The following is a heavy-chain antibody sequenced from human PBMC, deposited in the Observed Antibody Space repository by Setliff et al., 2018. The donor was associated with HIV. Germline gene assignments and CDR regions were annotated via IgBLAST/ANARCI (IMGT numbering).Heavy chain of an antibody. Sequence: SETLSLTCTVSGGSISSYYWSWIRQPPGKGLEWIGYIYTSGSVNYNPSLNSRVTISVDTSKNQFSLKVSSATAADTAVYYCARSPRIGVAGEFEYWGQGTLVTVSS. CDR2: IYTSGSV. J-gene: IGHJ4*02. CDR3: ARSPRIGVAGEFEY. V-gene: IGHV4-4*09. D-gene: IGHD6-19*01. CDR1: GGSISSYY.